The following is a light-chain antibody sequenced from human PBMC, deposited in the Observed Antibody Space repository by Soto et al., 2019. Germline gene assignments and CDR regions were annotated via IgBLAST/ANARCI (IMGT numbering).Light chain of an antibody. Sequence: QSVLTQPPSVSAAPGQKVTISCSGSSSNIGNNYVSWYQQLPGTAPKLVIFENNKRPSEIPDRFSGSKSGTSATLGITGLQTGDEADYYCGTWDNSLNANYVFGTGTQLTVL. V-gene: IGLV1-51*02. CDR3: GTWDNSLNANYV. J-gene: IGLJ1*01. CDR1: SSNIGNNY. CDR2: ENN.